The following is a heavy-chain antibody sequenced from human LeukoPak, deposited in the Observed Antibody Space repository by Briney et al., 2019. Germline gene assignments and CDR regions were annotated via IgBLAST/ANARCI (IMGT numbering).Heavy chain of an antibody. CDR1: GFTFSGSA. CDR3: TRLYVFKTPQKVGRGVMDYYYGMDV. J-gene: IGHJ6*04. V-gene: IGHV3-73*01. CDR2: IRSKANSYAT. D-gene: IGHD3-10*01. Sequence: SGGSLKLSCAASGFTFSGSAMHWVRQASGKGLEWVGRIRSKANSYATAYAASVKGRFTISRDDSKNTAYLQMNSLKTEDTAVYYCTRLYVFKTPQKVGRGVMDYYYGMDVWGKGTTVTVSS.